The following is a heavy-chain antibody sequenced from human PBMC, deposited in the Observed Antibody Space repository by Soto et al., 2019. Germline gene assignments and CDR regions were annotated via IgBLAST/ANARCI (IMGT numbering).Heavy chain of an antibody. D-gene: IGHD1-26*01. V-gene: IGHV1-69*02. CDR3: ATITSGSYGGDY. CDR1: GGTFSTYT. Sequence: QVQLVQSGAEVKKPGSSVKVSCKASGGTFSTYTVTWVRQAPGQGLEWMGRIIPIVGIVNYAQKFQGRVTXXEXXATSIAYMELSSLRSEDTAVYYCATITSGSYGGDYWGQGTLVTVSS. CDR2: IIPIVGIV. J-gene: IGHJ4*02.